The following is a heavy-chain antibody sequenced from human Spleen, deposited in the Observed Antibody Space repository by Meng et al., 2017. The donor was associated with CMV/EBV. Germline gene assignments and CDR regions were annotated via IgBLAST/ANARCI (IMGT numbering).Heavy chain of an antibody. D-gene: IGHD2-15*01. V-gene: IGHV3-30-3*01. J-gene: IGHJ4*02. Sequence: QVQLVEFGGGVVQPGRSLRLSCAASGFTFSSYAMHWVRQAPGKGLEWVAVISYDGSNKYYAESVKGRFTISRDNSKNTLYLQMNSLRAEDTAVYYCARVGVGYWGQGTLVTVSS. CDR1: GFTFSSYA. CDR3: ARVGVGY. CDR2: ISYDGSNK.